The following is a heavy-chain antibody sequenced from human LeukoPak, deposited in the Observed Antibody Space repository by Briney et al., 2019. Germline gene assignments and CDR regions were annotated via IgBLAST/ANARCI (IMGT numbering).Heavy chain of an antibody. V-gene: IGHV4-59*01. J-gene: IGHJ6*02. Sequence: SETLSLTCTVSGGSISSYYWSWIRPPPGKGLEWIGYIYYSGTTKYNPSLKSRVTISVDTSKNQFSLKLSSVTAADTAVYYCARDRLAVAGNYYYYGLDVWGQGTTVTVSS. CDR2: IYYSGTT. CDR3: ARDRLAVAGNYYYYGLDV. D-gene: IGHD6-19*01. CDR1: GGSISSYY.